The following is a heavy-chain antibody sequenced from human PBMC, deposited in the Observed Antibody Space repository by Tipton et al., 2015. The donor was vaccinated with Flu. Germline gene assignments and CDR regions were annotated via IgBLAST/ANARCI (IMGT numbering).Heavy chain of an antibody. J-gene: IGHJ6*02. CDR3: ARGGRLRNYYYYYYGMDV. V-gene: IGHV1-8*01. D-gene: IGHD5-12*01. CDR1: GYTFTSYD. CDR2: MNPNSGNT. Sequence: QVQLVQSGAEVKKPGASVKDSCKASGYTFTSYDINWVRQATGQGLEWMGWMNPNSGNTGYAQKFQGRVTMTRNTSISTAYMELSSLRSEDTAVYYCARGGRLRNYYYYYYGMDVWGQGTTVTVSS.